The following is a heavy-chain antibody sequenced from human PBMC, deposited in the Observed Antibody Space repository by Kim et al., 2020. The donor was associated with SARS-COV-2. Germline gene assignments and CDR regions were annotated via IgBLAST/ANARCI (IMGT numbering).Heavy chain of an antibody. J-gene: IGHJ4*02. V-gene: IGHV4-31*03. CDR2: IYYSGST. CDR3: ARGIGYYDSSGYYYLHGGRYYFDY. D-gene: IGHD3-22*01. Sequence: SETLSLTCTVSGGSISSGGYYWSWIRQHPGKGLEWIGYIYYSGSTYYNPSLKSRVTISVDTSKNQFSLKLSSLTAADTAVYYCARGIGYYDSSGYYYLHGGRYYFDYWGQGTLVTVSS. CDR1: GGSISSGGYY.